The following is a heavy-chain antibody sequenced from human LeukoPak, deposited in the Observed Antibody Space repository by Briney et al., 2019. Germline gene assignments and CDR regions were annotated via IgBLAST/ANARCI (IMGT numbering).Heavy chain of an antibody. Sequence: GGSLRLSCATSGFTFSTYWMSWVRQAPGKGLEWVANMNQDGGEKYYVDSVKGRFTISRDNAKNSLYLQMNSLRAEDTAVYYCARYCSGGSCFDYWGQGTLVTVSS. D-gene: IGHD2-15*01. V-gene: IGHV3-7*03. J-gene: IGHJ4*02. CDR3: ARYCSGGSCFDY. CDR1: GFTFSTYW. CDR2: MNQDGGEK.